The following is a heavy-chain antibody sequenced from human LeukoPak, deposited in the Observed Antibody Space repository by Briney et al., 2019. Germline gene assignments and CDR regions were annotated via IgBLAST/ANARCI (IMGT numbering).Heavy chain of an antibody. CDR1: GGSISSSSYY. CDR2: IYYSGST. V-gene: IGHV4-39*07. CDR3: ARDGRYFDWLST. Sequence: SETLSLTCTVSGGSISSSSYYWGWIRQPPGKGLEWIGSIYYSGSTYYNPSLKSRVTISVDTSKNQFSLKLSSVTAADTAVYYCARDGRYFDWLSTWGQGTLVTVSS. J-gene: IGHJ5*02. D-gene: IGHD3-9*01.